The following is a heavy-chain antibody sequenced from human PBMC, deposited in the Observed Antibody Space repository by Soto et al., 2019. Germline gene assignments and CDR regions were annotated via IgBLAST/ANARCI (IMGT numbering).Heavy chain of an antibody. V-gene: IGHV3-23*01. CDR3: AKGSIVVLPTATYDS. J-gene: IGHJ4*02. D-gene: IGHD2-2*01. Sequence: GGSLRLSCAASALTFSTYAVSRVRQAPGKGLEWVSGLSGSGASTYYADSVKGRFTISRDNSKNTLYLQMSSLRAEDTAIYYCAKGSIVVLPTATYDSWGQGTLVTVSS. CDR2: LSGSGAST. CDR1: ALTFSTYA.